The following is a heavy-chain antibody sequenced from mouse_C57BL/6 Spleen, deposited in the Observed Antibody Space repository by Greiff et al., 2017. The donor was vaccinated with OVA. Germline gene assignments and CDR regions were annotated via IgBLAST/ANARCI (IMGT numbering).Heavy chain of an antibody. V-gene: IGHV1-80*01. CDR3: AHEGNYYGSSPWYFDY. Sequence: VQLQQSGAELVKPGASVKISCKASGYAFSSYWMNWVKQRPGKGLEWIGQIYPGDGDTNYNGKFKGKATLTADKSSSTAYMQLSSLTSEDSAVYFCAHEGNYYGSSPWYFDYWGQGTTLTVSS. CDR2: IYPGDGDT. J-gene: IGHJ2*01. D-gene: IGHD1-1*01. CDR1: GYAFSSYW.